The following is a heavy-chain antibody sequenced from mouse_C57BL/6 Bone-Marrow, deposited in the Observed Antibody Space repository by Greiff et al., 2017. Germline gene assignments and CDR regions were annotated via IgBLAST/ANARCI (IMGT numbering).Heavy chain of an antibody. Sequence: VQLQQSGAELVRPGASVKLSCKASGFNIKDYYMHWVKQRPGQGLEWIGRIDPEYGDTDYAPKFQGKATLTADKSSNTAYLQLSSLASEYTAVYYCTKLLAYWGQGTLVTVSA. CDR2: IDPEYGDT. CDR1: GFNIKDYY. V-gene: IGHV14-1*01. J-gene: IGHJ3*01. CDR3: TKLLAY.